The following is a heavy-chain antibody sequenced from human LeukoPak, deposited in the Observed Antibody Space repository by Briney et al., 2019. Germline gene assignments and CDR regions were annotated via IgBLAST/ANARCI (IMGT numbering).Heavy chain of an antibody. V-gene: IGHV3-21*01. CDR1: GFTFSSYS. D-gene: IGHD2-21*02. CDR2: ISSRSSYI. J-gene: IGHJ5*02. CDR3: ARDRPVTGGNWFDP. Sequence: GGSLRLSCAASGFTFSSYSMNWVRQAPGKGLEWVSSISSRSSYIYYADSVKGRFTISRDNAKNSLYLQMNSLRAEDTAVYYCARDRPVTGGNWFDPWGQGTLVTVSS.